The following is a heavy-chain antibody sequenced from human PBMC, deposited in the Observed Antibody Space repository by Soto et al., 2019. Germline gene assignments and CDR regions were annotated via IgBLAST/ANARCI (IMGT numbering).Heavy chain of an antibody. D-gene: IGHD3-3*01. CDR2: ISSSGSTI. CDR1: GFTFSSYS. Sequence: EVQLVESGGGLVKPGGSLRLSCAASGFTFSSYSMNWVRQAPGKGLEWVSSISSSGSTIYYADSVKGRFTISRDNAKNSLYLQMNSLRAEDTAVYYCARDVRDYDFWSGYYVRGLDYYYGMDVWGQGTTVTVSS. V-gene: IGHV3-21*01. J-gene: IGHJ6*02. CDR3: ARDVRDYDFWSGYYVRGLDYYYGMDV.